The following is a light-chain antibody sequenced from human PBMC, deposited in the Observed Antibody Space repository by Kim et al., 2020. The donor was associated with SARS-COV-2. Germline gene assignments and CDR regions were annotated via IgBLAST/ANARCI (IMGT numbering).Light chain of an antibody. J-gene: IGLJ1*01. Sequence: RQRVTISCSGSSSHIGKNAVNWYQQLPGKAPKLLIYDDDLLPSGVSDRFSGSKSGTSASLAISGLQSEDEADYYCAAWDDSLNGYVFGTGTKVTVL. CDR2: DDD. CDR1: SSHIGKNA. CDR3: AAWDDSLNGYV. V-gene: IGLV1-36*01.